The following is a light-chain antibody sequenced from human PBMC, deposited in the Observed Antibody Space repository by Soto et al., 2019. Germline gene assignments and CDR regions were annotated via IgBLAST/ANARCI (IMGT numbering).Light chain of an antibody. CDR3: MQALQTPRT. CDR1: QSLLHSNVYNY. V-gene: IGKV2-28*01. J-gene: IGKJ2*01. Sequence: DIVMTQSPLSLPVTPGEPASISCRSSQSLLHSNVYNYLDWYLQKPGQSPQLLIYLGSNRASGVPDRFSCSGSGTDFTLIISRVEAEDVGVYYCMQALQTPRTFGQGTKLEIK. CDR2: LGS.